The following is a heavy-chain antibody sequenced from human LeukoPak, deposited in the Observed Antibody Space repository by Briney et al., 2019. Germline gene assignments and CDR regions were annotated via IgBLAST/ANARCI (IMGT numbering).Heavy chain of an antibody. J-gene: IGHJ4*02. D-gene: IGHD2-15*01. V-gene: IGHV4-30-2*01. Sequence: SQTLSLTCAVSGGSISSGGYSWSWIRQPPGKGLEWIGEINHSGSTNYNPSLKSRVTISVDTSKNQFSLKLSSVTAADTAVYYCARGPIVVVAATWDYWGQGTLVTVSS. CDR3: ARGPIVVVAATWDY. CDR2: INHSGST. CDR1: GGSISSGGYS.